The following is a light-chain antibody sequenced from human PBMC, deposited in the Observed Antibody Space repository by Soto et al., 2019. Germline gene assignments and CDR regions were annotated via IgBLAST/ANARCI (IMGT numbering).Light chain of an antibody. J-gene: IGKJ1*01. V-gene: IGKV3-15*01. Sequence: EIVMTQSPATLSVSPGERATLSCRASQSVSNNLAWYQHKPGQAPRLLIHGASTRATGIPARFSGSGSVTAFTLTISSLQSEDFAVYYCQQYNNWTPWTFGQGTKVEIK. CDR2: GAS. CDR3: QQYNNWTPWT. CDR1: QSVSNN.